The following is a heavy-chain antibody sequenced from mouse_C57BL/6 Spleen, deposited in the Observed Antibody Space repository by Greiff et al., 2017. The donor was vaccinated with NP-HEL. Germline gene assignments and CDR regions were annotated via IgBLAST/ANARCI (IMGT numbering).Heavy chain of an antibody. J-gene: IGHJ3*01. V-gene: IGHV2-2*01. Sequence: VQLQQSGPGLVQPSQCLSITCTVSGFSLTSYGVHWVRQSPGKGLEWLGVIWRGASTDYNAAFISRLSIRKDNSKCQVFFKMKSQDADDTARYYCARGGYWGRGTRVTVSA. CDR1: GFSLTSYG. CDR3: ARGGY. CDR2: IWRGAST.